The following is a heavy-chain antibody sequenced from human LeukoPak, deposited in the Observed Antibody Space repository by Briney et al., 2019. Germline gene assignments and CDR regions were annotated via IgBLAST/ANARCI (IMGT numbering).Heavy chain of an antibody. D-gene: IGHD3-22*01. CDR3: ARDASGYYDSSGYFDY. CDR1: GGSISSYY. CDR2: ITSSSSRI. V-gene: IGHV3-11*04. J-gene: IGHJ4*02. Sequence: LSLTCTVSGGSISSYYWSWIRQPPGKGLEWVSYITSSSSRIYYADSVKGRFTISRDNAKNSLYLQMNSLRAEDTAVYYCARDASGYYDSSGYFDYWGQGTLVTVSS.